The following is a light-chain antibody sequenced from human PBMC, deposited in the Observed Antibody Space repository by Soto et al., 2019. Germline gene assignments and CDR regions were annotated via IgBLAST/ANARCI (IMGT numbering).Light chain of an antibody. Sequence: EIVLTQSPGILSLSPGERASLSCGASQSITSSFLAWYQQKPGQAPRLLIYGASSRATGIPDRFSGSGSGTDFTLTFSRLEPEDFAVYYCQQFGTSPTWTFGQGTKVDI. V-gene: IGKV3-20*01. J-gene: IGKJ1*01. CDR3: QQFGTSPTWT. CDR2: GAS. CDR1: QSITSSF.